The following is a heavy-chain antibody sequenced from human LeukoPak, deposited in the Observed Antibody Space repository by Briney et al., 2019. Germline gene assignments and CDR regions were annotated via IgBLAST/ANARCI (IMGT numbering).Heavy chain of an antibody. CDR2: IYYSGST. Sequence: PSETLSLTCTVSGGSISSYYWSWIRQPPGKGLEWIGYIYYSGSTNYNPSLKSRVTISVDTSKNQFSLKLSSVTAADTAVYYCARQSFLYGDYAFFDYWGQGTLVTVSS. CDR1: GGSISSYY. J-gene: IGHJ4*02. CDR3: ARQSFLYGDYAFFDY. D-gene: IGHD4-17*01. V-gene: IGHV4-59*08.